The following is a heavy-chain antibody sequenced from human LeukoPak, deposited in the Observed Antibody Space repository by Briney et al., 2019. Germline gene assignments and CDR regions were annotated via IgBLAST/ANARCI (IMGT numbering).Heavy chain of an antibody. CDR2: ISIGDGRT. V-gene: IGHV1-18*01. J-gene: IGHJ4*02. CDR3: SRSYYSSSWYYFDH. CDR1: GYTFNNFG. Sequence: ASVKVSCKTSGYTFNNFGITWVRQAPGQGPEWIGWISIGDGRTHYGRKFQDRVSMTREMSSNTAFLELSSLRSDDTAVYFCSRSYYSSSWYYFDHWGQGTLVIVSS. D-gene: IGHD2-15*01.